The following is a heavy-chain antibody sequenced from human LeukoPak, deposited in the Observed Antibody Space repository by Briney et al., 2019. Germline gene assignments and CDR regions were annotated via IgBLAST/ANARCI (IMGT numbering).Heavy chain of an antibody. CDR3: ASRKTYSSGWYFGNY. Sequence: PGGSLRLSCAASGFTFSSYAMSWVRQAPGKGLEWVSAISGSGGSTYYADSVKGRFTISRDNSKNTLYLQMNSLSAEDTAVYYCASRKTYSSGWYFGNYWGQGTLVTASA. D-gene: IGHD6-19*01. CDR1: GFTFSSYA. V-gene: IGHV3-23*01. J-gene: IGHJ4*02. CDR2: ISGSGGST.